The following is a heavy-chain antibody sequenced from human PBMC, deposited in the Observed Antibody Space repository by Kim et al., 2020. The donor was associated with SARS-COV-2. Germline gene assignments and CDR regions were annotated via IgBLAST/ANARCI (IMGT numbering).Heavy chain of an antibody. V-gene: IGHV3-30*18. D-gene: IGHD2-2*01. CDR1: GFTFSSYG. CDR3: AKGATPTSWRYMDV. J-gene: IGHJ6*03. Sequence: GGSLRLSCAASGFTFSSYGMHWVRQAPGKGLEWVAVISYDGSNKYYADSVKGRFTISRDNSKNTLYLQMNSLRAEDTAVYYCAKGATPTSWRYMDVWGKGTTVTVSS. CDR2: ISYDGSNK.